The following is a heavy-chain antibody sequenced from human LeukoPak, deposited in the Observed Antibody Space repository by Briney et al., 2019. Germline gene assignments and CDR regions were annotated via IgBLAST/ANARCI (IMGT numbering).Heavy chain of an antibody. V-gene: IGHV4-39*01. Sequence: SETLSLTCTVSGDFITAYYWSWIRQPPGKGLEWIGSIYYSGSTYYNPSLKSRVTISVDTSKNQFSLKLSSVTAADTAVYYCASRDIAAAGTGEYFQHWGQGTLVTVSS. CDR3: ASRDIAAAGTGEYFQH. J-gene: IGHJ1*01. CDR1: GDFITAYY. CDR2: IYYSGST. D-gene: IGHD6-13*01.